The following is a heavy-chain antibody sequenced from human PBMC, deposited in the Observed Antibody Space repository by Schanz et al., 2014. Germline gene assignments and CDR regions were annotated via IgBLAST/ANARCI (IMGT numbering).Heavy chain of an antibody. CDR1: GYTFISYG. CDR2: IIPILGIA. Sequence: QVQLIQSGAEVKKPGASVKVSCKASGYTFISYGIKWVRQAPGQGLEWMGRIIPILGIANYAQNFQGRVIKTADKSTSTANMELSSLRSDDTAVYYCARGGGPEDVFDIWGQGTILTVSS. J-gene: IGHJ3*02. CDR3: ARGGGPEDVFDI. V-gene: IGHV1-69*09. D-gene: IGHD5-12*01.